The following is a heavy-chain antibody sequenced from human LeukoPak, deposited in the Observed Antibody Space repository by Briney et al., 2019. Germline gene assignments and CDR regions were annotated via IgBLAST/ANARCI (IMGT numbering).Heavy chain of an antibody. D-gene: IGHD6-19*01. CDR1: GGSISSYY. Sequence: SGTLSLTCTVSGGSISSYYWSWIRQPPGEGLEWIGYIYYSGSTNYNPSLKSRVTISVDTSKNQFSLKLSSVTAADTAVYYCARDSSGWYTSPMDVWGKGTTVTVSS. CDR3: ARDSSGWYTSPMDV. V-gene: IGHV4-59*01. CDR2: IYYSGST. J-gene: IGHJ6*04.